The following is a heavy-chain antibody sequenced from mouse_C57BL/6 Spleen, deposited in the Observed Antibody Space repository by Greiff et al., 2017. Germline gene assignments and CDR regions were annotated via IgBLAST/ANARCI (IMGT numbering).Heavy chain of an antibody. CDR3: ARREDGNYYYFDY. J-gene: IGHJ2*01. D-gene: IGHD2-1*01. V-gene: IGHV1-54*01. CDR1: GYAFTNYL. CDR2: INPGSGGT. Sequence: VQLQQSGAELVRPGTSVKVSCKASGYAFTNYLIEWVKQRPGQGLEWIGVINPGSGGTNYNEKFKGKATLTADKSSSTAYMQLSSLTSEDSAVYFCARREDGNYYYFDYWGQGTTLTVSS.